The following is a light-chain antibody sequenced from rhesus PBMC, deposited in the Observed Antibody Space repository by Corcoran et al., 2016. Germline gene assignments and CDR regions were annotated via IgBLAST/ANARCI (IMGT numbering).Light chain of an antibody. CDR1: QSLSNY. CDR3: QQGYSYPWT. CDR2: RAS. Sequence: DIQMTQSPSSLSASVGDRVTITCQASQSLSNYLNWYQLKPGEIPKLLIYRASSLQSGIPSRFSGSGSGTDFTLPISSLPPEDFATYYCQQGYSYPWTFGQGTKVEIK. V-gene: IGKV1S9*01. J-gene: IGKJ1*01.